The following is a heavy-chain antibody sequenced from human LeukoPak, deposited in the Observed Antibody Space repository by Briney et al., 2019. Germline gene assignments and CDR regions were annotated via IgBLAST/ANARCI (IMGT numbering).Heavy chain of an antibody. J-gene: IGHJ3*02. CDR2: INTNTENP. CDR3: ARTRYCDSASCLGGRGAFDI. CDR1: GYTFTSYA. D-gene: IGHD2-2*01. V-gene: IGHV7-4-1*02. Sequence: ASVKVSCKASGYTFTSYAMNWVRQAPGQGLEWMGWINTNTENPTYAQAFTGRLVFSLDTSVSTAYLQISSLKAEDTAVYYCARTRYCDSASCLGGRGAFDIWGQGTMVIVSS.